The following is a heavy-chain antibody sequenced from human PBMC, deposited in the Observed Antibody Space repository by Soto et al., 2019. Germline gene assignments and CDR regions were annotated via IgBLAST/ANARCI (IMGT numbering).Heavy chain of an antibody. CDR3: AKDRYSSSAYYYYGMDA. D-gene: IGHD6-6*01. V-gene: IGHV3-9*01. CDR2: ISGNSGSL. CDR1: GFIFDDYA. J-gene: IGHJ6*02. Sequence: GGSLRLSCAASGFIFDDYAMHWVRQAPGKGLEWVSVISGNSGSLGYADSVKGRFTISRDNAKNSLYLQMNSLRAEDTALYYCAKDRYSSSAYYYYGMDAWGQGTTVTSP.